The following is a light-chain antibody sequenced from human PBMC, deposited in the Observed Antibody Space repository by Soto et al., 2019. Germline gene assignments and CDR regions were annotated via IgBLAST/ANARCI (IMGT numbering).Light chain of an antibody. CDR2: GAS. CDR3: QQANSFPIT. J-gene: IGKJ5*01. CDR1: QDVGKW. Sequence: DIQMTQSPPSVSASVGDRVNITCRASQDVGKWLAWYQQKPGKAPTLLIHGASSLQSGVPPRYSGSGYGTDFTLTISSLQPEDFATYYGQQANSFPITFGQGTRLEIK. V-gene: IGKV1-12*01.